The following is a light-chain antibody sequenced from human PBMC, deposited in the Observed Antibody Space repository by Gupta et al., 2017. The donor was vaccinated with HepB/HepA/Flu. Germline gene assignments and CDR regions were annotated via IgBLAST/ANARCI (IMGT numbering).Light chain of an antibody. V-gene: IGLV2-14*03. CDR1: SSDVGGHNY. Sequence: QSALTQPASVCGSPGQSITIPCPGTSSDVGGHNYVSWYEQHPGKAPRLIIYDVGNRPSGVSNRFSGSKSANTASLTISGLQAEDEADYYCTSYSSTSTWVFGGGTKLTVL. CDR2: DVG. J-gene: IGLJ3*02. CDR3: TSYSSTSTWV.